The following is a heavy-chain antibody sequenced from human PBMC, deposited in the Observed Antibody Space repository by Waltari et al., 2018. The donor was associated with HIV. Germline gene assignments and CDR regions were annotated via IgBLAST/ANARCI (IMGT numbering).Heavy chain of an antibody. D-gene: IGHD2-21*02. CDR2: ISSSSSYI. J-gene: IGHJ4*02. Sequence: EVQLVESGGGLVKPGGSLRLSCAASGFTFSSYSMYWVRQAPGKGLEWVSSISSSSSYIYYADSVKGRFTISRDNAKNSLYLQMNSLRAEDTAVYYCASLVTRPFILDYWGQGTLVTVSS. CDR1: GFTFSSYS. CDR3: ASLVTRPFILDY. V-gene: IGHV3-21*01.